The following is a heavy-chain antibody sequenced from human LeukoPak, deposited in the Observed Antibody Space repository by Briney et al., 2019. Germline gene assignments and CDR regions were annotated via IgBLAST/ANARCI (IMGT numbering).Heavy chain of an antibody. Sequence: GGSRRLSCAASGFTFSSYGMHWVRQAPGKGLEWVAFIRYDGSNKYYADSVKGRFTISRDNAKNSLYLQMNSLRGEDTALYYCARGGLIQRHAFDIWGQGTMVTVSS. D-gene: IGHD1-1*01. CDR3: ARGGLIQRHAFDI. V-gene: IGHV3-30*02. CDR2: IRYDGSNK. CDR1: GFTFSSYG. J-gene: IGHJ3*02.